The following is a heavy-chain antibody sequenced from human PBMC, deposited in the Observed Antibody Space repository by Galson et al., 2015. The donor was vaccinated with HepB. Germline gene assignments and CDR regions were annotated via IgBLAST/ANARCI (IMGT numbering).Heavy chain of an antibody. V-gene: IGHV3-30-3*01. Sequence: SLRLSCAASGFTFSSYAMHWVRQAPGKGLEWVAVISYDGSNKYYADSVKGRFTISRDNSKNTLYLQMNSLRAEDTAVYYCASLSYGSFDYWGQGTLVTVSS. CDR3: ASLSYGSFDY. CDR2: ISYDGSNK. D-gene: IGHD5-18*01. J-gene: IGHJ4*02. CDR1: GFTFSSYA.